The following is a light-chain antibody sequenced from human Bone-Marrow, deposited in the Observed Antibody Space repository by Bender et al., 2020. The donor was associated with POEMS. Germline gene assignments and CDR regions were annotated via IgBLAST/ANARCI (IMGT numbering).Light chain of an antibody. CDR2: DVT. Sequence: QSALTQRASVSGSPGQSITISCTGTSSDVGGYNYVSWFQQHPGKAPKLMIYDVTKRPSGVSNRFSGSRSGNTASLTISGLQAEDEADYYCCSYADSNTLVFGGGTKMTVL. V-gene: IGLV2-23*02. CDR1: SSDVGGYNY. J-gene: IGLJ3*02. CDR3: CSYADSNTLV.